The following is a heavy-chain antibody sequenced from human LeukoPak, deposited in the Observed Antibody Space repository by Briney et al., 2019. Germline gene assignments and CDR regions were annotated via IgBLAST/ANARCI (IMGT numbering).Heavy chain of an antibody. D-gene: IGHD1-1*01. V-gene: IGHV3-48*03. CDR3: ARPTGNAFDI. J-gene: IGHJ3*02. CDR2: ISSTGGTI. CDR1: GFTFSSYE. Sequence: GGSLRLSCKASGFTFSSYEMNWVRQAPGKGLEWVSYISSTGGTIYYADSVKGRFTISRDNAKNSLYLQMNSLRAEDTAVYYCARPTGNAFDIWGQGTMVTVSS.